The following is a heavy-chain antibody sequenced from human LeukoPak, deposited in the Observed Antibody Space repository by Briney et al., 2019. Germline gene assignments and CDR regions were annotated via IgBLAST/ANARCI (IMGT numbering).Heavy chain of an antibody. CDR3: ARGRIPFDY. CDR2: IIPMFGTT. CDR1: GGTFRSYA. V-gene: IGHV1-69*06. D-gene: IGHD5-18*01. Sequence: GASVKVSCKASGGTFRSYAIIWVRQAPGQGLEWMGGIIPMFGTTNYAQKFQGRVTITADKSTGTAYMEVTSLRSEDTAVYYCARGRIPFDYWGQGTLVTVSS. J-gene: IGHJ4*02.